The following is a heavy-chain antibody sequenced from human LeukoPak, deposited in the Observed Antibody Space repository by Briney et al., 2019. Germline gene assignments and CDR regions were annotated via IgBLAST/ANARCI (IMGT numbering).Heavy chain of an antibody. J-gene: IGHJ5*02. CDR1: GVTLSNYA. D-gene: IGHD4-17*01. CDR2: ISSSGSGGNT. V-gene: IGHV3-23*01. CDR3: IVLGDSNH. Sequence: GGSLRLSCVASGVTLSNYAMSWARQAPGKGLEWVSGISSSGSGGNTYYADSVKGRFTISRDTSKNTLYLQINSLRVEDTAVYYCIVLGDSNHWGQGTLVTVSS.